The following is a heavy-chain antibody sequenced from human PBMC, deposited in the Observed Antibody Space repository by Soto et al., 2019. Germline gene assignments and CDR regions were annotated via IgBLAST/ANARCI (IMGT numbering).Heavy chain of an antibody. CDR1: GGTFSNHA. J-gene: IGHJ6*02. CDR2: IIPVLAIA. CDR3: ARAGYDANGYFYYGLDV. Sequence: QVHLVQSGAEAKKPGSSVTVSCEVSGGTFSNHAISWVRQAPGQGLEWLGRIIPVLAIANSAQKFQDRVTITADKSTNTSYMQLSTLRSEDTAVYFCARAGYDANGYFYYGLDVWGQGTTVTVSS. D-gene: IGHD2-15*01. V-gene: IGHV1-69*04.